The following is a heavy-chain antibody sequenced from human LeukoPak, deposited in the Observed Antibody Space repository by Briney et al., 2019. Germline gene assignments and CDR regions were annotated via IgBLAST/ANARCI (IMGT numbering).Heavy chain of an antibody. Sequence: TSETLSLTCTVSGGSISSSSYYWGWIRQPPGKGLEWIGSIYHSGSTYYNPSLKSRVTISVDTSKNQFSLKLSSVTAADTAVYYCARDRSKWELPYNWFDPWGQGTLVTVSS. CDR1: GGSISSSSYY. CDR3: ARDRSKWELPYNWFDP. V-gene: IGHV4-39*07. CDR2: IYHSGST. D-gene: IGHD1-26*01. J-gene: IGHJ5*02.